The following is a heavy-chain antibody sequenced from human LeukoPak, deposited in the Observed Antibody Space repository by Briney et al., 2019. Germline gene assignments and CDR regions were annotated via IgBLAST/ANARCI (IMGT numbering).Heavy chain of an antibody. V-gene: IGHV1-2*04. CDR2: INPNSGGT. CDR3: ARAIAAAGRTRWFDP. CDR1: GYTFTGYY. J-gene: IGHJ5*02. D-gene: IGHD6-13*01. Sequence: ASVKVSCKASGYTFTGYYMHWVRQAPGQGLEWMGWINPNSGGTNYAQKFQGWVTMTRDTPISTAYMELSRLRSDDTAVYYCARAIAAAGRTRWFDPWGQGTLVTVSS.